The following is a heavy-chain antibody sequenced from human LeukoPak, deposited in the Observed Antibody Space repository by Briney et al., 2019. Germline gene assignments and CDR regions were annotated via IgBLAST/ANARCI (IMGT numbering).Heavy chain of an antibody. V-gene: IGHV4-59*01. D-gene: IGHD3-22*01. CDR1: GGSISTYY. CDR3: ARGYFDNSGYSAPFHY. J-gene: IGHJ4*02. CDR2: IHYSGST. Sequence: SETLSLTCTVSGGSISTYYWSWIRQPPGKGLEWIGYIHYSGSTNYIPSLKSRVTISVDTSKNQFSLKLSSVTAADTAVYYCARGYFDNSGYSAPFHYWGQGTLVTVSS.